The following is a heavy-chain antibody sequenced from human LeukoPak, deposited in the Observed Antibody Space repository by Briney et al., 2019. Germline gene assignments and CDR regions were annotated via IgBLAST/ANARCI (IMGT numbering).Heavy chain of an antibody. Sequence: PGGSLRLSCAASGFTFSSYSMNWVRQAPGKGLEWVSSINSSSSYIYYADSVRGRFTISRDNAKNSLYLQMNSLRAEDTAVYYCARDDPPLGDYTGRAFDIWGQGTMVTVSS. CDR3: ARDDPPLGDYTGRAFDI. CDR1: GFTFSSYS. V-gene: IGHV3-21*01. D-gene: IGHD4-17*01. J-gene: IGHJ3*02. CDR2: INSSSSYI.